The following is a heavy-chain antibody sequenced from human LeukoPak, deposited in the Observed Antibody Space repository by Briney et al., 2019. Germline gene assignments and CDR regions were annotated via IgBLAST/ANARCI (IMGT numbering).Heavy chain of an antibody. J-gene: IGHJ5*02. CDR3: AKGGWSSWFDP. D-gene: IGHD6-19*01. CDR2: LTGGGST. CDR1: GSSLNNFA. Sequence: GGSLRLSCAASGSSLNNFAMTWVRLAPGKGLAWVSTLTGGGSTFYADAVKGRFTISSDNSKNTLYLQMNSLTADDTAMYYCAKGGWSSWFDPWGQGTLVTVSS. V-gene: IGHV3-23*01.